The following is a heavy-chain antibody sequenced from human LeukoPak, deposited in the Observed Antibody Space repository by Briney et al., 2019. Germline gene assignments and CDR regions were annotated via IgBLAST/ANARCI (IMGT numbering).Heavy chain of an antibody. CDR2: IYYSGST. D-gene: IGHD3-22*01. V-gene: IGHV4-39*07. CDR3: ARDPTGITMNY. CDR1: GGSISSSSYY. J-gene: IGHJ4*02. Sequence: SETLSLTCTVSGGSISSSSYYWGWIRQPPGKGLEWIGSIYYSGSTYYNPSLKSRVTISVDTSKNQFSLRLSSVTAADTAVYYCARDPTGITMNYWGQGTLVTVSS.